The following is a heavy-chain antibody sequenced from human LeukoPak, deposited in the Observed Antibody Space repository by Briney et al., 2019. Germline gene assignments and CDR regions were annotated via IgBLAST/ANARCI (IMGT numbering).Heavy chain of an antibody. V-gene: IGHV3-30*04. CDR1: KFTFSSYA. CDR2: ISYDGSYK. Sequence: GTSLRLSCAASKFTFSSYAMHWVRQAPGKGLEWVTFISYDGSYKFYADSVTGRFTISRDNFKNTLYLQMNSLRAEDTAVYYCARETNAFDIWGQGTMVTVSS. J-gene: IGHJ3*02. CDR3: ARETNAFDI.